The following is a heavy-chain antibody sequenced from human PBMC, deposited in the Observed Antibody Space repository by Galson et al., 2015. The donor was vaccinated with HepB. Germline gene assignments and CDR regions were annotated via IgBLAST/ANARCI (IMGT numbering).Heavy chain of an antibody. CDR3: ARPNYYDSSGYSYVGYYYGMDV. Sequence: SLRLSCAASGFTFSSYSMNWVRQAPGKGLEWVSYISSSSSTIYYADSVKGRFTISRDNAKNSLYLQMNSLRDEDTAVYYCARPNYYDSSGYSYVGYYYGMDVWGQGTTVTVSS. CDR1: GFTFSSYS. J-gene: IGHJ6*02. V-gene: IGHV3-48*02. D-gene: IGHD3-22*01. CDR2: ISSSSSTI.